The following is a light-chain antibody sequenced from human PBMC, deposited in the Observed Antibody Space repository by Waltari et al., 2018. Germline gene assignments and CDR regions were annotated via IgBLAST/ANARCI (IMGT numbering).Light chain of an antibody. V-gene: IGKV1-5*03. Sequence: DIQMTQSPSSLSASVGDTVTITCRASQSIYSWLAWYQQKPGKAPKFLIYKASSLESGVPSRCSGSGSGTDFTLTISSLQPEDFATYYCLQYGTSPRTFGQGTKVEIK. CDR2: KAS. CDR3: LQYGTSPRT. CDR1: QSIYSW. J-gene: IGKJ1*01.